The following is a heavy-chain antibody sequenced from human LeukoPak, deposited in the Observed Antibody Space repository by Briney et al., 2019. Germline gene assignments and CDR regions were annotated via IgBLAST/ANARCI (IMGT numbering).Heavy chain of an antibody. V-gene: IGHV4-39*01. CDR3: ASQIAAAGEGWFDP. J-gene: IGHJ5*02. D-gene: IGHD6-13*01. CDR2: IYYSGST. Sequence: SETLSLTCTVSGGSISNSSYYWGWIRQPPGKGLEWIGSIYYSGSTYYNPSLKSRVTISVDTSKNQFSLKLSSVTAADTAVYYCASQIAAAGEGWFDPWGQGTLVTVSS. CDR1: GGSISNSSYY.